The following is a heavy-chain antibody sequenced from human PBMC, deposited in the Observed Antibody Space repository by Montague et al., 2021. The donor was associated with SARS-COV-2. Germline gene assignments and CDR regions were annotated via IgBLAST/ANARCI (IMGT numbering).Heavy chain of an antibody. J-gene: IGHJ6*02. CDR2: ISHGGTT. Sequence: SETLSLTCADYDGSFSGYYWNWIRQPPGKGLEWIGEISHGGTTNYNPSLKSRATISLDKSKSQFSLKLTSVTAADTAIYYCGRGRKVVPWFRYYDMDVWGQGTTVTVSS. CDR3: GRGRKVVPWFRYYDMDV. CDR1: DGSFSGYY. D-gene: IGHD1-14*01. V-gene: IGHV4-34*01.